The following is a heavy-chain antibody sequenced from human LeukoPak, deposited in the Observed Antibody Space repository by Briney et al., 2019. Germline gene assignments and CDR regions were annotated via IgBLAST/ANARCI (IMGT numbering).Heavy chain of an antibody. J-gene: IGHJ4*02. CDR1: GGTFSSYA. D-gene: IGHD5-24*01. Sequence: SVKVSCKASGGTFSSYAISWVRQAPGQGLEWMGGIIPIFGTANYAQKFQGRVTITADESTSTAYMELSSLRSEDTAVYYCASPGGGWLQFLGYWGQGTLVTVSS. V-gene: IGHV1-69*13. CDR2: IIPIFGTA. CDR3: ASPGGGWLQFLGY.